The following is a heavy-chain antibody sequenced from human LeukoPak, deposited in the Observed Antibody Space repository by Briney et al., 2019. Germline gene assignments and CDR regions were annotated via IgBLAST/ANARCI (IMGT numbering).Heavy chain of an antibody. CDR3: TTVPMFDY. CDR2: IRSKANSYAT. Sequence: GGSLRLSCAASGFTISGSTMHWVRQASGKGLEWVGRIRSKANSYATTFAASVKGRFTISRDDSKNTAYLQMNSLKTEDTAVYYCTTVPMFDYWGQGTLVIVSS. J-gene: IGHJ4*02. CDR1: GFTISGST. V-gene: IGHV3-73*01.